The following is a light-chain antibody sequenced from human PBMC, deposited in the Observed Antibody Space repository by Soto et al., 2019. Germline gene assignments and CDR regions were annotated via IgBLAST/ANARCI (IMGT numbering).Light chain of an antibody. CDR1: QNVATN. CDR3: HQATSGLRT. Sequence: IVMTQSPVTLSMSPGDRATLSCRASQNVATNVAWYQQKPGQAPRLLIYGASIRATGVPARFSGSGSGTEFTLTIDSLQSEDFAVFYCHQATSGLRTFGRGPRVEV. CDR2: GAS. V-gene: IGKV3-15*01. J-gene: IGKJ1*01.